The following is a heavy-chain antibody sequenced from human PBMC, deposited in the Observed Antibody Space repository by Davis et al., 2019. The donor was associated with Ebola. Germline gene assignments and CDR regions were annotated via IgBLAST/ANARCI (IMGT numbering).Heavy chain of an antibody. CDR1: GFTVSSNY. Sequence: GGSLRLSCAASGFTVSSNYMSWVRQAPGKGLEWVSVIYSGGSTSYADSVKGRFTISRDNSKNPLYLQMNSLRAEDTAVYYCASESIAAAGTLLYYYGMDVWGQGTTVTVSS. CDR2: IYSGGST. J-gene: IGHJ6*02. V-gene: IGHV3-66*01. D-gene: IGHD6-13*01. CDR3: ASESIAAAGTLLYYYGMDV.